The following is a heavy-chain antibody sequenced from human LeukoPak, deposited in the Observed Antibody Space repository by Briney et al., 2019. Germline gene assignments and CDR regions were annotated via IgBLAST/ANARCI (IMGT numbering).Heavy chain of an antibody. CDR3: ARERNYYDSSGYYLYFDY. D-gene: IGHD3-22*01. CDR1: GDSISSYY. J-gene: IGHJ4*02. V-gene: IGHV4-59*01. Sequence: PSETLSLTCTVSGDSISSYYWSWIRQPPGKGLEWIGYIYYSGSTNYNPSLKSRVTISVDTSKNQFSLKLSSVTAADTAVYYCARERNYYDSSGYYLYFDYWGQGTLVTVSS. CDR2: IYYSGST.